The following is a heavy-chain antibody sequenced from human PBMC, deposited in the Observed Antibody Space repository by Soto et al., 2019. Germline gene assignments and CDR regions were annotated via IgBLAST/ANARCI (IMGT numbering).Heavy chain of an antibody. J-gene: IGHJ3*02. CDR2: IIPILGIA. Sequence: SVKVSCKASGGTFSSYTISWVRQAPGQGLEWMGGIIPILGIANYAQKFQGRVTITADKSTSTAYMELSSLRSEDTAVYYCARRVGTGIVGATNAFDIWGQGTMVTVSS. D-gene: IGHD1-26*01. V-gene: IGHV1-69*10. CDR1: GGTFSSYT. CDR3: ARRVGTGIVGATNAFDI.